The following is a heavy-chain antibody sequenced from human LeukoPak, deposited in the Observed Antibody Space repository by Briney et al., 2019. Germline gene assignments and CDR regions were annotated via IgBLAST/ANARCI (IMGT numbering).Heavy chain of an antibody. J-gene: IGHJ4*02. CDR1: GFTFSSYA. CDR3: ARDQGGTGSWYEGEGY. D-gene: IGHD6-13*01. V-gene: IGHV3-23*01. Sequence: GGSLRLSCAASGFTFSSYAMSWVRQAPGQRLEWVSAISASGGSTYYAYSVKGRFTISRDNSKNSLYLQMNSLRAEDTALYYCARDQGGTGSWYEGEGYWGQGTLVTVSS. CDR2: ISASGGST.